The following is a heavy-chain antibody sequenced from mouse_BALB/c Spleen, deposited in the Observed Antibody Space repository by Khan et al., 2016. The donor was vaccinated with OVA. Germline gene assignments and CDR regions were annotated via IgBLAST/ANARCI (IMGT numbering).Heavy chain of an antibody. CDR2: ISYSGST. Sequence: EVQLQESGPGLVKPSQSLSLTCTVTGYSITSDYAWNWIRHFPGNKLEWMGYISYSGSTTYTPSLKSRISITRDPSKNQFFLQLNSVTTEDTATYYCSRDYGSSYYYFDYWGQGTTLTVSS. D-gene: IGHD1-1*01. J-gene: IGHJ2*01. CDR1: GYSITSDYA. V-gene: IGHV3-2*02. CDR3: SRDYGSSYYYFDY.